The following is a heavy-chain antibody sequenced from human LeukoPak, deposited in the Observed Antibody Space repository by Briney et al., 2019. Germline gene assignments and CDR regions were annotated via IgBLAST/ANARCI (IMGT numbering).Heavy chain of an antibody. CDR2: IYPGDSDT. J-gene: IGHJ4*02. CDR3: ARPYDSGTTTFDC. CDR1: GSSFTRYW. V-gene: IGHV5-51*01. D-gene: IGHD3-10*01. Sequence: GESLQISCKCSGSSFTRYWIGWVRQLPGKGLEWMGIIYPGDSDTTYSPSFQGQVTISADKSIDTAYLQWSSLKASDSAMYYCARPYDSGTTTFDCWGQGTLVTVSS.